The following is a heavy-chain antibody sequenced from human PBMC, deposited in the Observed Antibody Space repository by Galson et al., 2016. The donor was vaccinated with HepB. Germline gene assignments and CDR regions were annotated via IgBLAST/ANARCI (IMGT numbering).Heavy chain of an antibody. CDR2: ITTDGNTH. CDR3: AREEGVHYDNSHYHGYLDY. CDR1: GFTFSGYS. Sequence: SLRLSCAASGFTFSGYSIHWVRQAPGKGLEWVAVITTDGNTHWYADSVKGRFTVSWDNSKNTLDLQMNTLRAEDTAVFYCAREEGVHYDNSHYHGYLDYWGQGSLVTVSS. J-gene: IGHJ4*02. D-gene: IGHD3-22*01. V-gene: IGHV3-30-3*01.